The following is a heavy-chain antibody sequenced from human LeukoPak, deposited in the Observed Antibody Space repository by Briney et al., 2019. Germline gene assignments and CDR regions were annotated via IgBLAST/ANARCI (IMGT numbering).Heavy chain of an antibody. CDR2: A. CDR3: LRILGRYQEGLDV. V-gene: IGHV4-61*08. D-gene: IGHD1-26*01. J-gene: IGHJ6*02. CDR1: GGSLTDGDYY. Sequence: PSETLSLTCTVSGGSLTDGDYYWGWVRQPPGTGLQWIATAYEGASLKSRVTISLDTSKNQFFLRLTSVTAADTAVYYCLRILGRYQEGLDVWGPGITVTVSS.